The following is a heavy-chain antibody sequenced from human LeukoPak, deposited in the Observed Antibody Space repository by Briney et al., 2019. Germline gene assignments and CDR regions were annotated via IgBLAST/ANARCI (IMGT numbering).Heavy chain of an antibody. Sequence: PGGSLRLSCAASGFTFSSYAMSWVRQAPGKGLEWVSAISGSGGSTYYADSVKGRFTISRDNSKNTLYLQMNSLRAEDTAVYYCAKDSSGYYLNTYFDNWGQGTLVTVSS. CDR3: AKDSSGYYLNTYFDN. CDR1: GFTFSSYA. CDR2: ISGSGGST. V-gene: IGHV3-23*01. D-gene: IGHD3-22*01. J-gene: IGHJ4*02.